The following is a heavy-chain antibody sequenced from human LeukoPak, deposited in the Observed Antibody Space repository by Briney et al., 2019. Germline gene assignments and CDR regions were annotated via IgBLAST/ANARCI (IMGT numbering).Heavy chain of an antibody. CDR2: IIPSSGTA. V-gene: IGHV1-69*13. D-gene: IGHD4-23*01. Sequence: ASVKVSCKASGGTFSSYAISWVRQAPGQGLEWMGDIIPSSGTANYAHNFQGRVTITADESTRTAYMELSSLRSEDTAVYYCARDRAVTPSPFDYWGQGTLVTVSS. CDR3: ARDRAVTPSPFDY. CDR1: GGTFSSYA. J-gene: IGHJ4*02.